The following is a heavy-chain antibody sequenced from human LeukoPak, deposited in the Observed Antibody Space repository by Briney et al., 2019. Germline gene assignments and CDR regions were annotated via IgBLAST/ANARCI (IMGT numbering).Heavy chain of an antibody. Sequence: GGSLRLSCAASGFTSSSYGMSWVRQAPGKGLEWVSGISGSGGAYAGSIYYAASVKGRFTISRDNAKNSLYLQMNSLRAEDTAVYYCAELGITMIGGVWGKGTTVTISS. CDR1: GFTSSSYG. J-gene: IGHJ6*04. V-gene: IGHV3-23*01. CDR3: AELGITMIGGV. CDR2: ISGSGGAYAGSI. D-gene: IGHD3-10*02.